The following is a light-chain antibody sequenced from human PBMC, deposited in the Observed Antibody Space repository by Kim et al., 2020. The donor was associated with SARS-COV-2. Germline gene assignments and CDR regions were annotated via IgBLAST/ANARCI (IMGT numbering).Light chain of an antibody. J-gene: IGKJ4*01. CDR1: QSISNW. Sequence: DIQMTQSPSTLSASVGDRVTITCRPSQSISNWLAWYQQKPGKAPKLLIYKTSTLESGVPSRFSGSGSETEFTLTISTLQPDDFATYYCQQYNNYSTFGGGTKVDIK. CDR2: KTS. CDR3: QQYNNYST. V-gene: IGKV1-5*03.